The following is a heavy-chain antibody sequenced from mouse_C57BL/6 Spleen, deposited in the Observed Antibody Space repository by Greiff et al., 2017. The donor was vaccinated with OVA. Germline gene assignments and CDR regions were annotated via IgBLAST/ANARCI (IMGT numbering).Heavy chain of an antibody. V-gene: IGHV1-42*01. D-gene: IGHD4-1*01. Sequence: EVQLQQSGPELVKPGAPVKISCKASGYSFTGYYMNWVKQSPEKSLEWIGEINPSTGGTTYNQKFKAKATLTVDKSSSTAYMQLKSLTSEDSAVYYCARRSLGPYYFDYWGQGTTLTVSS. J-gene: IGHJ2*01. CDR1: GYSFTGYY. CDR3: ARRSLGPYYFDY. CDR2: INPSTGGT.